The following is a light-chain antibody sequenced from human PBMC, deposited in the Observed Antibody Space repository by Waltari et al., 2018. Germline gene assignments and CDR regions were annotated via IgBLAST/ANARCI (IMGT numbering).Light chain of an antibody. CDR2: SAS. V-gene: IGKV1-16*01. CDR1: QDIGRS. J-gene: IGKJ3*01. Sequence: TRTTPSPSSVSASVGDKITITCRASQDIGRSLVWYQQTPGRAPKSLISSASTLRGGVPSRFRGSGSGTDFALTITNLQPEDFATYFCQQYQTYPLTFGPGTRVDFK. CDR3: QQYQTYPLT.